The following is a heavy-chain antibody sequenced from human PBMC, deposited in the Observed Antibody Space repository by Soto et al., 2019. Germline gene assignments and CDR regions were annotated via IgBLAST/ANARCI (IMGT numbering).Heavy chain of an antibody. J-gene: IGHJ5*02. Sequence: QVQLVQSGAEVKKPGSSVKVSCKASGGTFSSYTISWVRQAPGQGLEWMGRIIPILGIANYAKKVKGRVTNTADKATSTAYMELSSLRSEDTAVYYCARDSPIVVVVAATLNWFDPWGQGTLVTVSS. V-gene: IGHV1-69*08. CDR1: GGTFSSYT. CDR3: ARDSPIVVVVAATLNWFDP. D-gene: IGHD2-15*01. CDR2: IIPILGIA.